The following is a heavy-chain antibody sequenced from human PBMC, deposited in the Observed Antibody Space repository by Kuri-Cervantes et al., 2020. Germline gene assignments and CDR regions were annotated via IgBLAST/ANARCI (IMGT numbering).Heavy chain of an antibody. CDR2: IGSSGSTI. J-gene: IGHJ4*02. V-gene: IGHV3-48*03. CDR1: GFTFSSYE. CDR3: ARDSAALHLLTLDY. D-gene: IGHD6-13*01. Sequence: LSLTCAASGFTFSSYEMNWVRQAPGKGLEWVSYIGSSGSTIYYADSVKGRFTISRDNAKNSLYLQMNSLRAEDTAVYYCARDSAALHLLTLDYWGQGTLVTVSS.